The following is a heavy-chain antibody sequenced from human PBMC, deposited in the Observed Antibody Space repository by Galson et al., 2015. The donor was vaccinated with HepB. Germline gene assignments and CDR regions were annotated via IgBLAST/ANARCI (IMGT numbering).Heavy chain of an antibody. D-gene: IGHD5-24*01. J-gene: IGHJ4*02. CDR1: GFTFSSYS. CDR2: ISYDGSNK. V-gene: IGHV3-30*18. Sequence: SLRLSCAASGFTFSSYSMNWVRQAPGKGLEWVAVISYDGSNKYYADSAKGRFTISRDNSKNTLYLQMNSLRAEDTAVYYCAKKPIGMATITPPYFDYWGQGTLVTVSS. CDR3: AKKPIGMATITPPYFDY.